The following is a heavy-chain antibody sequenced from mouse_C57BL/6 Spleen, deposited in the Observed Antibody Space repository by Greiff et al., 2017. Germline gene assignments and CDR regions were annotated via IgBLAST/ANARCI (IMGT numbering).Heavy chain of an antibody. CDR1: GYAFSSSW. J-gene: IGHJ2*01. CDR3: ARGDYFDY. CDR2: IYPGDGDT. Sequence: QVQLKESGPELVKPGASVKISCKASGYAFSSSWMNWVKQRPGKGLEWIGRIYPGDGDTNYNGKFKGKATLTADKSSSTAYMQLSSLTSEDSAVYFCARGDYFDYWGQGTTLTVSS. V-gene: IGHV1-82*01.